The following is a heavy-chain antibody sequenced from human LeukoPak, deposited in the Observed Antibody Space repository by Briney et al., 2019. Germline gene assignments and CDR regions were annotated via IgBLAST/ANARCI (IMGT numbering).Heavy chain of an antibody. CDR1: GFTFSSYE. CDR2: ISSSGSTI. D-gene: IGHD3-10*01. Sequence: GGSLRLSCAASGFTFSSYEMNWVRQAPGKGLEWVSYISSSGSTIYYADSVKGRFTISRDNAKNSLYLQMNSLRAEDTAVYYCARARYYGSGSYCDYWGQGTLVTVSS. J-gene: IGHJ4*02. CDR3: ARARYYGSGSYCDY. V-gene: IGHV3-48*03.